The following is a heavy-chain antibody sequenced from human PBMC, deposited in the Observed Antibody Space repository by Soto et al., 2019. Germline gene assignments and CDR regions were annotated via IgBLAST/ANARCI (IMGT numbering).Heavy chain of an antibody. Sequence: ASVKVSCKASGYTFTSYYMHWVRQAPGQGLEWMGIINPSGGSTSYAQKFQGRVTMTRDTSTSTVYMELSSLRSEDTAVYYCATCIHGGVMWCDAFDIWGQGTMVTVSS. V-gene: IGHV1-46*03. CDR3: ATCIHGGVMWCDAFDI. D-gene: IGHD3-16*01. J-gene: IGHJ3*02. CDR2: INPSGGST. CDR1: GYTFTSYY.